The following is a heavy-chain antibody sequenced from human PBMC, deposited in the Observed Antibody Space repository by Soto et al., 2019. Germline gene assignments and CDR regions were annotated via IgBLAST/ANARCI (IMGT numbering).Heavy chain of an antibody. J-gene: IGHJ4*02. CDR3: ARDTDLDY. D-gene: IGHD4-17*01. V-gene: IGHV3-23*01. Sequence: PGGSLRLSCAASGFTFSSYDMSWVRQAPGKGLEWVSVISGGGGTTYYADSVKGRFTISRDNSRTRLYLQMNSLRAEDTAVYYCARDTDLDYWGQGTPVTVSS. CDR1: GFTFSSYD. CDR2: ISGGGGTT.